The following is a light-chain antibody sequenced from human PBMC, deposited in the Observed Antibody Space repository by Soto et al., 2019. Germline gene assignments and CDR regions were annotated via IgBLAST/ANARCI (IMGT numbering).Light chain of an antibody. CDR1: QTICSW. CDR2: KAS. V-gene: IGKV1-5*03. CDR3: QHYNSYSEA. J-gene: IGKJ1*01. Sequence: DIQITQSPSTLSGSVGDRVTITCRASQTICSWLAWYQQKPGKAPKLLIYKASTLKSGVPSRFSGSGSGTEVTLTISSLQPDDFATYYCQHYNSYSEAFGQGTRWIS.